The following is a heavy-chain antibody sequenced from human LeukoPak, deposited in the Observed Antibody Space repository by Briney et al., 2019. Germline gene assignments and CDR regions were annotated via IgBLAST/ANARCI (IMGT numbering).Heavy chain of an antibody. V-gene: IGHV3-23*03. Sequence: GSLRLSCAASGFTFSSYAISWVRQAPGKGLEWVSLIYSGGSTYYADSVKGRFTISRDNSKNTLYLQMNTLRAEDTAVYYCAKPARTDAFDIWGQGTMVTVSS. J-gene: IGHJ3*02. CDR2: IYSGGST. CDR1: GFTFSSYA. CDR3: AKPARTDAFDI. D-gene: IGHD1-14*01.